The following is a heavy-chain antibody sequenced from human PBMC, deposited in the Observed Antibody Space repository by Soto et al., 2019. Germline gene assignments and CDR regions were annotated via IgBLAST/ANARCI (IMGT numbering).Heavy chain of an antibody. CDR2: ISTSSKTI. Sequence: QVQLVESGGGLVKPGGSLTLSCAASGFTFSDYYMSWIRQAPGKGLEWISYISTSSKTIYYADSVKGRFTISRDNAKNSVYLHMNTLRAEDPAVYYCARDRYYVAYWGQGTLVTVSS. J-gene: IGHJ4*02. V-gene: IGHV3-11*01. D-gene: IGHD3-16*01. CDR1: GFTFSDYY. CDR3: ARDRYYVAY.